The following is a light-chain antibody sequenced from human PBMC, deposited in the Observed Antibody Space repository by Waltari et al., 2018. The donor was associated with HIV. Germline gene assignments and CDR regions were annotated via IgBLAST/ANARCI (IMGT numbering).Light chain of an antibody. CDR1: SSDVGGYDY. CDR3: SSYAGSNNLI. J-gene: IGLJ2*01. V-gene: IGLV2-8*01. CDR2: EVT. Sequence: QSALTQPLSASGSPGQSVTISCTGTSSDVGGYDYVSWYQQHPGKAPKLMLYEVTKRPSGVPDRFSGSKSGSTASLTVSELEAEDEADYYCSSYAGSNNLIFGGGTKLTV.